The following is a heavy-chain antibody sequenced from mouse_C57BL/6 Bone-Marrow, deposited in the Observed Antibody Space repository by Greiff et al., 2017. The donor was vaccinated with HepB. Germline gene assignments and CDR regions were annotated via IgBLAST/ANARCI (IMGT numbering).Heavy chain of an antibody. CDR2: IHPNSGST. J-gene: IGHJ3*01. CDR3: ARDLQSWFAY. CDR1: GYTFTSYW. Sequence: QVQLQQPGAELVKPGASVKLSCKASGYTFTSYWMHWVKQRPGQGLEWIGMIHPNSGSTNYNEKFKSKATLTVDKSSSTASMQLSSLTSEDSAVYYCARDLQSWFAYWGQGTLVTVSA. D-gene: IGHD6-1*01. V-gene: IGHV1-64*01.